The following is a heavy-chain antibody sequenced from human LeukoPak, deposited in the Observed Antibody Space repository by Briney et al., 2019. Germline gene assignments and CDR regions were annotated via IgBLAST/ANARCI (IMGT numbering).Heavy chain of an antibody. CDR1: GFTFDDYG. CDR2: INWNGDST. D-gene: IGHD5-24*01. Sequence: GGSLRLSCAASGFTFDDYGMSWVRQAPGKGLEWVSGINWNGDSTGYADSVKGRFTISGDNAKNSLYLQMNSLRAEDTALYYCVRLITLDYYHYYMDVWGKGTTVTVSS. J-gene: IGHJ6*03. V-gene: IGHV3-20*04. CDR3: VRLITLDYYHYYMDV.